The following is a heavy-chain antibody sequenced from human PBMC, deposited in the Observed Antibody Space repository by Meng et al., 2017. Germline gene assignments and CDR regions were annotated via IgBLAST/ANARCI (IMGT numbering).Heavy chain of an antibody. CDR1: GYTLTSHS. D-gene: IGHD3-10*01. CDR2: IDPNPSNP. CDR3: TREGYSNYNHTTCFDF. J-gene: IGHJ4*02. Sequence: QVFLVQSGAELLKPGATVQVSCNASGYTLTSHSISWLRQAPGQGLEWNGAIDPNPSNPQYVPQLTRLPVFSLASSISMASLQISGLAADNTLFYYCTREGYSNYNHTTCFDFWGQGTLVTVSS. V-gene: IGHV7-4-1*04.